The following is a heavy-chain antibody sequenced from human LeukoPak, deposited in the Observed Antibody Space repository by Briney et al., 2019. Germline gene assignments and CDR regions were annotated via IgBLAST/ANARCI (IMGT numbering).Heavy chain of an antibody. V-gene: IGHV3-7*02. CDR3: ARHLLLVGYCSSTSCYRRPYYYYGMDV. D-gene: IGHD2-2*01. CDR2: INRDGSGK. J-gene: IGHJ6*02. CDR1: GFTLSSYW. Sequence: GGSLRLSCAASGFTLSSYWMTWVRQAPGKGLEWVANINRDGSGKHYVASVQGRFTVSRDNAKNSLYLQMNSLRAEDTAVYYCARHLLLVGYCSSTSCYRRPYYYYGMDVWGQGTTVTVSS.